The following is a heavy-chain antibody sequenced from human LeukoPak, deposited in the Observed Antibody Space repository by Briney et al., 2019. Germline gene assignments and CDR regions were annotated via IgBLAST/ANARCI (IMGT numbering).Heavy chain of an antibody. CDR1: GFTFDDYR. V-gene: IGHV3-20*04. CDR3: ASAHYGDYEGFANLNF. J-gene: IGHJ4*02. Sequence: RGSLRHSCAASGFTFDDYRMSWVRQARGKGLEWVSGIYWNGGSTGYADSVKGRFTISRDNAKHSLFLQMNSLRAEDSAVYYCASAHYGDYEGFANLNFWGQGTLVTVSS. CDR2: IYWNGGST. D-gene: IGHD4-17*01.